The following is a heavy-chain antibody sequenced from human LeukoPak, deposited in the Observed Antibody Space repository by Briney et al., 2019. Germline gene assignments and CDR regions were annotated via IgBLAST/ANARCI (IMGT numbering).Heavy chain of an antibody. J-gene: IGHJ4*02. Sequence: ASVKVSCKASGYTFTSYDINWVRQAPGQGLEWMGWMNPNSGNTGYAQKLQGRVTMTRNTSISTAYMELSSLRSEDTAVYYCARGGADYYDSSGYSPLCDYWGQGTLVTVSS. V-gene: IGHV1-8*01. CDR3: ARGGADYYDSSGYSPLCDY. D-gene: IGHD3-22*01. CDR2: MNPNSGNT. CDR1: GYTFTSYD.